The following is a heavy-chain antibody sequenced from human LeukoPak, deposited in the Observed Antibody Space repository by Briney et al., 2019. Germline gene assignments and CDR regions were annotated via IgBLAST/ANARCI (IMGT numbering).Heavy chain of an antibody. V-gene: IGHV3-48*03. CDR2: ISSSGSTI. CDR1: GFTFSSYE. D-gene: IGHD2/OR15-2a*01. J-gene: IGHJ3*02. CDR3: ARDAYCNSDYCYSLDAFDI. Sequence: PGGSLRLSCAASGFTFSSYEMNWVRLAPGKGLEWVSYISSSGSTIYNADSVKGRFTISRDNAKNSLYLQMNSLRAEDTAVYYCARDAYCNSDYCYSLDAFDIWGQGTMVTVSS.